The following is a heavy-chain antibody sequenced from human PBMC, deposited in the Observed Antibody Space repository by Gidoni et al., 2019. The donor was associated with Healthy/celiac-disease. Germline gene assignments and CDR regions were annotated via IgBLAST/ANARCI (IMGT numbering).Heavy chain of an antibody. CDR1: GFTFSSYW. Sequence: EVQLVESGGGLVQPGGSLRLSCAASGFTFSSYWMSWVRQAPGKGLEWVANIKQDGSEKYYVDSVKGRFTISRANAKNSLYLQMNSLRAEDTAVYYCAREAGLLGGATPFDYWGQGTLVTVSS. CDR2: IKQDGSEK. V-gene: IGHV3-7*01. J-gene: IGHJ4*02. CDR3: AREAGLLGGATPFDY. D-gene: IGHD1-26*01.